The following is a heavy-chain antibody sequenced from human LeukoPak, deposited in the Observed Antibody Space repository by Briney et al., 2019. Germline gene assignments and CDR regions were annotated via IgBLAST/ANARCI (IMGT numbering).Heavy chain of an antibody. D-gene: IGHD3-3*01. CDR2: ISAYNGNT. J-gene: IGHJ3*02. CDR3: ARERIRSYDFWSGTDAFDI. CDR1: GYTFTSYG. V-gene: IGHV1-18*01. Sequence: ASVKVSCKASGYTFTSYGISWVRQAPGQGLEWMGWISAYNGNTNYAQKLQGRVTMTTDTSTSTAYMELRSLGSDDTAVYYCARERIRSYDFWSGTDAFDIWGQGTMVTVSS.